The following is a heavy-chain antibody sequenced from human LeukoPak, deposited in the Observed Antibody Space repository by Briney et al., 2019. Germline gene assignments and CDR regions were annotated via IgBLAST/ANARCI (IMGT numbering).Heavy chain of an antibody. V-gene: IGHV3-23*01. Sequence: PGGSGRLSCAASGFTFSNYAMSWVRQAPGKGLEWVSAISGSGGTTFYADSVKGRFTISRDNSKNTLYLQVNSLRAADTAIYYCAKVQEMDTILPPFRYWGQGTLVTVSS. D-gene: IGHD5-24*01. CDR2: ISGSGGTT. CDR1: GFTFSNYA. CDR3: AKVQEMDTILPPFRY. J-gene: IGHJ4*02.